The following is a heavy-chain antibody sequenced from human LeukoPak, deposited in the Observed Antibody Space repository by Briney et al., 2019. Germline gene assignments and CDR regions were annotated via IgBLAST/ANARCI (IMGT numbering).Heavy chain of an antibody. V-gene: IGHV4-59*08. CDR1: GGSISSYY. Sequence: SETLSLTCTVSGGSISSYYWNWIRQPPGKGLEWIGLISHSGTTNYNPSLKSRVTISIDTSKNQFSPNLNSVTAADTAVYYCAGDSYGIDYWGQGTLVTVSS. CDR3: AGDSYGIDY. CDR2: ISHSGTT. D-gene: IGHD5-18*01. J-gene: IGHJ4*02.